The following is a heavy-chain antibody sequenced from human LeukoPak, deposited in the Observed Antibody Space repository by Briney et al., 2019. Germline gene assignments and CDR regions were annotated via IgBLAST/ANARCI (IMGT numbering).Heavy chain of an antibody. CDR1: GGSIRSYY. V-gene: IGHV4-4*07. Sequence: SETLSLTCTVSGGSIRSYYWSWIRQPAGKGLEWIGRIFTSGTTDYNPSLKSRVTMSVDTSKNQFSLKLSSVTAADTAVYYCARHNSGSWRSFDPWGQGTLVTVSS. CDR3: ARHNSGSWRSFDP. D-gene: IGHD1-26*01. J-gene: IGHJ5*02. CDR2: IFTSGTT.